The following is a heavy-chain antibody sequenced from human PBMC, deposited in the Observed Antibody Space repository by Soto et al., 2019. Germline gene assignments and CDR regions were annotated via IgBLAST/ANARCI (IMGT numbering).Heavy chain of an antibody. CDR2: ISAYNGNT. J-gene: IGHJ4*02. V-gene: IGHV1-18*01. Sequence: GASVKVSCKASGYTFTSYGISWVRQAPGQGLEWMGWISAYNGNTNYAQKLQGRVTMTTDTSTSTAYMELRSLRSDDTAVYYCAIPGPWFGELLSPGDYWGQGMLVTVSS. CDR1: GYTFTSYG. D-gene: IGHD3-10*01. CDR3: AIPGPWFGELLSPGDY.